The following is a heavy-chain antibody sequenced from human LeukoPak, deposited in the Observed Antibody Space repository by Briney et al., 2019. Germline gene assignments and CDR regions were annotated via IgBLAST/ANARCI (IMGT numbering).Heavy chain of an antibody. Sequence: LGASVKVSCKASGYTFTGYYMHWVRQAPGQGLEWMGWINPNSGGTNYAQKFQGRVTMTRDTSISTAYMELSRLRSDDTAVYYCARGYYYDSMPEETIDYWGQGTLVTVSS. CDR1: GYTFTGYY. J-gene: IGHJ4*02. CDR3: ARGYYYDSMPEETIDY. CDR2: INPNSGGT. V-gene: IGHV1-2*03. D-gene: IGHD3-22*01.